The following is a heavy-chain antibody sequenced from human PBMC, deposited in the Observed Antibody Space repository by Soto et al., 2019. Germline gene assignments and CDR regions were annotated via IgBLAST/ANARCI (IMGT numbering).Heavy chain of an antibody. J-gene: IGHJ3*02. CDR3: ARELIYDFWSGSVGGAFDI. D-gene: IGHD3-3*01. V-gene: IGHV4-30-4*01. CDR2: IYYSGST. Sequence: QVQLQESGPGLVKPSQTLSLTCTVSGGSISSGDYYWSWIRQPPGKGLEWIGYIYYSGSTYYNPSLKSLVTIAVDTSKNQFSLKLSSVTAADTAVYYCARELIYDFWSGSVGGAFDIWGQGTMVTVSS. CDR1: GGSISSGDYY.